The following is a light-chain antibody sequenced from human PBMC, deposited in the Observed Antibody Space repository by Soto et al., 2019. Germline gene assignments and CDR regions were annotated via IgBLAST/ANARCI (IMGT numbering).Light chain of an antibody. CDR2: WAS. J-gene: IGKJ2*01. Sequence: DIVMTQSQDSLAVSLGERATINCKSSQSVLYTSNDKNYLAWYQQKPGQPPKLLIYWASTRESGVPDRFSGSGSGTDFTLNISSVQAEDVAVYYCQQYFRIPYTFGQGTKLEIK. CDR1: QSVLYTSNDKNY. V-gene: IGKV4-1*01. CDR3: QQYFRIPYT.